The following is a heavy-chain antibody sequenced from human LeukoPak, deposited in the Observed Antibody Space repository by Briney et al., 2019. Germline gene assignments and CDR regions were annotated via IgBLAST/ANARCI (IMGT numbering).Heavy chain of an antibody. D-gene: IGHD2-15*01. CDR1: GYTFTSYG. Sequence: ASVKVSCKASGYTFTSYGISWVRQGPGQGLEWMGLISAYNGNTNYAQKLQGKVTMTTDTSTSTDYMELRSLRSDDTAVYYCARIDPRAYCTSSSCFLNWIDPWGQGTLVTVSS. CDR3: ARIDPRAYCTSSSCFLNWIDP. V-gene: IGHV1-18*01. J-gene: IGHJ5*02. CDR2: ISAYNGNT.